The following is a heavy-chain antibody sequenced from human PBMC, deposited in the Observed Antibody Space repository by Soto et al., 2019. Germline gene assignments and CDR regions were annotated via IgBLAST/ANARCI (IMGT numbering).Heavy chain of an antibody. CDR3: AGDPESHYTDSHASSYP. CDR2: IIPIIGII. J-gene: IGHJ4*02. V-gene: IGHV1-69*08. D-gene: IGHD3-16*01. CDR1: GGTFSTYT. Sequence: QVQLVQSGAEVKKPGSSVKVSCKASGGTFSTYTITWVRQAPGQGLEWMGRIIPIIGIINYAQKFQGRVTISADKFTGTAYMELTGLRSDDTAVYYCAGDPESHYTDSHASSYPWGQGTLVTVSS.